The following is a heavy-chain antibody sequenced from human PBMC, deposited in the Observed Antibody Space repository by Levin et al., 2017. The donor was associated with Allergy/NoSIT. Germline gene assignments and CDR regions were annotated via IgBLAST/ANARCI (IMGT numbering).Heavy chain of an antibody. Sequence: KISCEAAGYTFTDHYMHWVRQAPGQGLEWMGWVNCNSGDTHYAQKFQDRVTMTRDTSITTAYIEVSSLRFDDTALYFCARNDYGDYVQNFDYWGQGTLVTVSS. D-gene: IGHD4-17*01. J-gene: IGHJ4*02. V-gene: IGHV1-2*02. CDR3: ARNDYGDYVQNFDY. CDR1: GYTFTDHY. CDR2: VNCNSGDT.